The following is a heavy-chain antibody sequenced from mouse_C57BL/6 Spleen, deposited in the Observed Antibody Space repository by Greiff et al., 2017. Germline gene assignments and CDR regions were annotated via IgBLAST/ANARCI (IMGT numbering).Heavy chain of an antibody. CDR3: ASYSNYGYYYAMDY. J-gene: IGHJ4*01. V-gene: IGHV1-20*01. CDR1: GYSFTGYF. CDR2: INPYNGDT. D-gene: IGHD2-5*01. Sequence: EVQLKQSGPELVKPGDSVKISCKASGYSFTGYFMNWVMQSHGKSLEWIGRINPYNGDTFYNQKFKGKATLTVDKSSSTAHMELRSLTSEDSAVYYCASYSNYGYYYAMDYWGQGTSVTVSS.